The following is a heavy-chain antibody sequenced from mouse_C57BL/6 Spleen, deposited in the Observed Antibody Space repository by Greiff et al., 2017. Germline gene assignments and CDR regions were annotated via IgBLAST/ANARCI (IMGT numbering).Heavy chain of an antibody. CDR2: IDPETGGT. CDR3: THYGSHYYAMDY. J-gene: IGHJ4*01. Sequence: QVQLKQSGAELVRPGASVTLSCKASGYTFTDYEMHWVKQTPVHGLEWIGAIDPETGGTAYNQKFKGKAILTADKSSSTAYMELRSLTSEDSAVYYCTHYGSHYYAMDYWGQGTSVTVSS. D-gene: IGHD1-1*01. V-gene: IGHV1-15*01. CDR1: GYTFTDYE.